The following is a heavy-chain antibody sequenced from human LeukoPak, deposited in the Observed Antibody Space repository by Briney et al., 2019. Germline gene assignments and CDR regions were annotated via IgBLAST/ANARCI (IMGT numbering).Heavy chain of an antibody. J-gene: IGHJ3*02. CDR1: GGSISSYY. D-gene: IGHD3-22*01. V-gene: IGHV4-59*01. CDR3: ARGGRTMIVVAPLDAFDI. Sequence: SETLSLTCTVSGGSISSYYWSWIRQPPGKGLEWIGYIYYSGSTNYNPSLKSRVTISVDTSKNQFSLKLSSVTAEDTAVYYCARGGRTMIVVAPLDAFDIWGQGTMVTVSS. CDR2: IYYSGST.